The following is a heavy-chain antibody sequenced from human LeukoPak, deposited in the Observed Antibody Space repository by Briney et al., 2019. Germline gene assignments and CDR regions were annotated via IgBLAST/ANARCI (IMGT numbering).Heavy chain of an antibody. V-gene: IGHV5-51*01. CDR1: GYSFTSYW. D-gene: IGHD2-15*01. CDR2: IYPGDSDT. J-gene: IGHJ4*02. CDR3: ARPSYCSGGSCSFDY. Sequence: GESLKISCKGSGYSFTSYWIGWVRQMPGKGLEWMGIIYPGDSDTRYSPSFQGQVTISADKSISTAYPQWSSLKASDTAMYYCARPSYCSGGSCSFDYWGQGTLVTVSS.